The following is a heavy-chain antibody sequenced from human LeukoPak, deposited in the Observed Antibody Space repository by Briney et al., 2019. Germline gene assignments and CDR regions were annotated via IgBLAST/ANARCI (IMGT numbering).Heavy chain of an antibody. CDR3: ARSPATVPIDY. D-gene: IGHD2-2*01. V-gene: IGHV3-30-3*01. CDR2: ISYDGSNK. CDR1: GFTFSSYA. Sequence: GGSLRLSCAASGFTFSSYAMHWVRQAPGKGLEWVAVISYDGSNKYYADSVRGRFTISRDNSKNTLYLQMNSLRAEDTAVYYCARSPATVPIDYWGQGTLVTVSS. J-gene: IGHJ4*02.